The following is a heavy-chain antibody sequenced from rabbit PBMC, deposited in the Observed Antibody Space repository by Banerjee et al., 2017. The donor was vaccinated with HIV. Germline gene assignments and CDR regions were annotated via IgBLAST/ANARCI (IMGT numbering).Heavy chain of an antibody. CDR3: ARGSSDVSWALNL. D-gene: IGHD1-1*01. Sequence: QEQLEESGGGLVKPEGSLTLTCKASGFDLSSYYYMCWVRQAPGKGLEWIACIDTGSTGSTYYASWAKGRCTISKTSSTTVTLQMTSLTAADTATYFCARGSSDVSWALNLWGPGTLVTVS. CDR1: GFDLSSYYY. CDR2: IDTGSTGST. V-gene: IGHV1S45*01. J-gene: IGHJ4*01.